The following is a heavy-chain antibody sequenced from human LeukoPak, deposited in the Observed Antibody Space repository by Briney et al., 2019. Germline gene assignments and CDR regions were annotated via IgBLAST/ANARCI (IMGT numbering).Heavy chain of an antibody. V-gene: IGHV4-59*08. CDR2: IYYSGST. CDR1: GGSISSYY. Sequence: SETLSLTCTVSGGSISSYYWSWIRQPPGKGLEWIGYIYYSGSTNYNPSLKCRVTISVDTSKNQFSLKLSSVTAADTAVYYCARPITIFGVGPFDYWGQGTLVTVSS. CDR3: ARPITIFGVGPFDY. J-gene: IGHJ4*02. D-gene: IGHD3-3*01.